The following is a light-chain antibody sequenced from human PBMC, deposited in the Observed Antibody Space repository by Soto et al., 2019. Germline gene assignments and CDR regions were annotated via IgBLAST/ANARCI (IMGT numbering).Light chain of an antibody. V-gene: IGKV1-39*01. CDR3: QQNDSFPRT. CDR1: QSISSY. Sequence: DIQMTQSPSSLSASVGDRVTITCRASQSISSYLNWYQHKPGKAPKLLIYAASSLQTGVPSRFSGSRSGTDFALTISSLQRDDFATYYCQQNDSFPRTFGQGTKV. CDR2: AAS. J-gene: IGKJ1*01.